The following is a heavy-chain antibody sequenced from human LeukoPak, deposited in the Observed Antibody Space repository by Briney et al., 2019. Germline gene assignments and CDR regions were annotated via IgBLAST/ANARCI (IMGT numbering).Heavy chain of an antibody. V-gene: IGHV1-69*13. CDR3: ARTNYDILTGYLKKTNYFDY. Sequence: SVKVSCKASGGTFSSYAISWVRQAPGQGLEWMGGIIPIFGTANYAQKFQGRVTITADESTSTAYMELSSLRSEDTAVYYCARTNYDILTGYLKKTNYFDYWGQGTLVTVSS. CDR1: GGTFSSYA. CDR2: IIPIFGTA. D-gene: IGHD3-9*01. J-gene: IGHJ4*02.